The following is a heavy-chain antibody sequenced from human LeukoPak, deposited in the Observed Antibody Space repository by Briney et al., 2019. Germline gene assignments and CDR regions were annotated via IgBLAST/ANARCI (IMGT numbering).Heavy chain of an antibody. V-gene: IGHV3-30*02. CDR3: AKLPGFGELLSAEYFDY. Sequence: GGSLRLSCAASGFTFSSYGMHWVRQAPGKGLEWVAFIRYDGSNKYYADSVKGRFTISRDNSKNTLYLQMNSLRAEDTAVYYCAKLPGFGELLSAEYFDYWGQGTLVTVSS. CDR2: IRYDGSNK. D-gene: IGHD3-10*01. CDR1: GFTFSSYG. J-gene: IGHJ4*02.